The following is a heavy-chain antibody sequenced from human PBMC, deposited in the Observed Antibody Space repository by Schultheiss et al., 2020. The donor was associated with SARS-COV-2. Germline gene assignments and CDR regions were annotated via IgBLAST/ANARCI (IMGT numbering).Heavy chain of an antibody. V-gene: IGHV4-34*01. Sequence: SETLSLTCAVYGGSFSGYYWSWIRQPPGKGLEWIGEIYHSGSTNYNPFLKSLVTISVDTSKNQFSLKLSSVTAADTAVYYCAREGSSGWRLIDYWGQGTLVTVSS. CDR3: AREGSSGWRLIDY. J-gene: IGHJ4*02. CDR2: IYHSGST. D-gene: IGHD6-19*01. CDR1: GGSFSGYY.